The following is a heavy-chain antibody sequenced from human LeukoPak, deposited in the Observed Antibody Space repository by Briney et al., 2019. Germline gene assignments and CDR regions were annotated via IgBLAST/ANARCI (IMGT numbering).Heavy chain of an antibody. Sequence: SETLSLTCAVYGGSFSGYYWSWIRQPPGKGLEWIGEINHSGSTNYNPSLKSRVTISVDTSKNQFSLKLSSVTAADTAVYCCARALLSYSFDYWGQGTLVTVSS. J-gene: IGHJ4*02. CDR1: GGSFSGYY. D-gene: IGHD1-26*01. CDR3: ARALLSYSFDY. CDR2: INHSGST. V-gene: IGHV4-34*01.